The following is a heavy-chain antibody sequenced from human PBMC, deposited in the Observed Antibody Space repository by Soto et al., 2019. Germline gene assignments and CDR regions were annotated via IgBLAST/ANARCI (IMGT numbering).Heavy chain of an antibody. CDR1: GFTFSSYA. CDR2: ISGSGGST. V-gene: IGHV3-23*01. CDR3: AKSPGGWYYYYYMDV. Sequence: GGSLRLSCAASGFTFSSYAMSWVRQAPGKGLEWVSAISGSGGSTYYADSVKGRFTISRDNSKNTLYLQMNSLRAEDTAVYYCAKSPGGWYYYYYMDVWGKGTTVTVSS. D-gene: IGHD3-16*01. J-gene: IGHJ6*03.